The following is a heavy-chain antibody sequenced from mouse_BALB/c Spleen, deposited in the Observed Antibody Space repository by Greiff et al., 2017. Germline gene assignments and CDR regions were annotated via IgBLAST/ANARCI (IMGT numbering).Heavy chain of an antibody. CDR3: ARQGRYYAMDY. CDR2: ISSGGSYT. CDR1: GFTFSSYG. V-gene: IGHV5-6*01. J-gene: IGHJ4*01. Sequence: EVQVVESGGGLVKPGGSLKLSCAASGFTFSSYGMSWVRQTPDKRLEWVATISSGGSYTYYPDSVKGRFTISRDNAKNTLYLQMSSLKSEDTAMYYCARQGRYYAMDYWGQGTSVTVSS.